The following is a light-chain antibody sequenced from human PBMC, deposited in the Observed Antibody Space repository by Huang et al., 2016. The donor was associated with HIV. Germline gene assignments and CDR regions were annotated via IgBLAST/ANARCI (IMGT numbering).Light chain of an antibody. CDR2: SAS. CDR3: QKYNSAPRIT. CDR1: QDIGNY. J-gene: IGKJ5*01. V-gene: IGKV1-27*01. Sequence: DIQMTQSPASLSASVWDRVTITCRASQDIGNYLAWYQQRPGKAPKLLIYSASTLQSGVPSRFSGFGSGTYFTLTISSLQPEDIATYYCQKYNSAPRITFGQGTRLDIK.